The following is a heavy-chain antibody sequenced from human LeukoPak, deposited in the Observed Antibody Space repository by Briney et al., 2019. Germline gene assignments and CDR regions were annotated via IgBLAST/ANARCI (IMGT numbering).Heavy chain of an antibody. CDR3: AKSLLTP. CDR1: GFTFSSYG. Sequence: GGSLRLSSAASGFTFSSYGMHWVRQAPGKGLEWVAVISYDGSNKYYADSVKGRFTISRDNSKNTLYLQMNSLRAEDTAVYYCAKSLLTPWGQGTTVTGSS. V-gene: IGHV3-30*18. CDR2: ISYDGSNK. J-gene: IGHJ6*02.